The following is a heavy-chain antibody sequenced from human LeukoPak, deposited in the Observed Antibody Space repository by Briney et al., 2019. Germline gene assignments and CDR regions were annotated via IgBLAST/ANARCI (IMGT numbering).Heavy chain of an antibody. CDR3: ARARHDYRNYYYGMDV. V-gene: IGHV3-30*04. D-gene: IGHD4-11*01. Sequence: GRSLRLSCAASGFTFSSYAMHWVRQAPGKGLEWVAVISYDGSNKYYADSVKGRFTISRDNSKNTLYLQMNSLRAEDTAVYYCARARHDYRNYYYGMDVWGQGTTVTVSS. J-gene: IGHJ6*02. CDR2: ISYDGSNK. CDR1: GFTFSSYA.